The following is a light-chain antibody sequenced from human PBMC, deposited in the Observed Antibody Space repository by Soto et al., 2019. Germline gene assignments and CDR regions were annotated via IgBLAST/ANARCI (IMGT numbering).Light chain of an antibody. CDR3: QQYGSSGT. V-gene: IGKV3-20*01. J-gene: IGKJ1*01. CDR1: QRLSSN. CDR2: GAS. Sequence: EIVLTQSPVTLSVSPGERVTLSCRASQRLSSNLAWYQQRPGQAPRLRIYGASNRATGIPDRFSGSGSGTDFTLTISRMEPEDFAVYYCQQYGSSGTFGQGTKVDIK.